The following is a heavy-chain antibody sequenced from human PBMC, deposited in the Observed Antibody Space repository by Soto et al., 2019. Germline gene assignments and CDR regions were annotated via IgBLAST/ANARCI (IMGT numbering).Heavy chain of an antibody. CDR2: ISTYNGNT. D-gene: IGHD6-13*01. J-gene: IGHJ6*02. V-gene: IGHV1-18*01. Sequence: GASVKVSCKASGYTFTSYGISWVRQAPGQGLEWMGWISTYNGNTNYTQNLQGRVTMTTDTSTSTAYMELRSLRSDDTAVYYCARDSDSSSWYPDYYYYYGMDVWGQGTTVTVSS. CDR3: ARDSDSSSWYPDYYYYYGMDV. CDR1: GYTFTSYG.